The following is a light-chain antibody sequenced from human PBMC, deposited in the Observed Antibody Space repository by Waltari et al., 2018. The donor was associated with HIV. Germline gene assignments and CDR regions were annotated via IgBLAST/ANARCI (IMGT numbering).Light chain of an antibody. J-gene: IGKJ1*01. V-gene: IGKV4-1*01. CDR1: QSVLYSSDKKNY. CDR2: WAS. Sequence: IVMTQSPDSLAVSLGERATINCKSSQSVLYSSDKKNYLAWYQQKSGQPPKVLIYWASTRESGVPDRFSGSGSGTDFTLTISSLQAEDVAVYYCQQYYSTPWTFGQGTKVEIK. CDR3: QQYYSTPWT.